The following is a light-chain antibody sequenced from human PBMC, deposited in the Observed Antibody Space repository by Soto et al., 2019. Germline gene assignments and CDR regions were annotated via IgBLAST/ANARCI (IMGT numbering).Light chain of an antibody. J-gene: IGKJ2*01. CDR3: QQYGSSNRT. Sequence: EIVLTQSPGTLSLSPGERATLSCRASQSVSSSYLAWYQQKPGQAPRLLIYGASSRATGIPDRFSGSGSGTDFTLTISRLETEDLAVYYCQQYGSSNRTFGQGTKLEIK. CDR1: QSVSSSY. CDR2: GAS. V-gene: IGKV3-20*01.